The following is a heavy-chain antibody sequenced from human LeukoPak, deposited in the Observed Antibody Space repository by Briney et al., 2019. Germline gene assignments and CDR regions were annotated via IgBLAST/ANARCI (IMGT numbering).Heavy chain of an antibody. CDR3: ARDPTVTSAIDAFDI. Sequence: GASVKVSCKASGYSFTNYGLNWVRQAPGQGLEWMGWISGYNGNTNYAQKLQGRVTMTTDTSTSTAYMELRSLTSDDTAVYYCARDPTVTSAIDAFDIWGQGTMVTVSS. CDR2: ISGYNGNT. D-gene: IGHD4-17*01. J-gene: IGHJ3*02. CDR1: GYSFTNYG. V-gene: IGHV1-18*01.